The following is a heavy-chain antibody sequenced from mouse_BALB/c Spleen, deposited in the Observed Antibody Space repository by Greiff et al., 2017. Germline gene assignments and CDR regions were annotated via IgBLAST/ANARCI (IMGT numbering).Heavy chain of an antibody. Sequence: VQLQQSGAELVRPGASVTLSCKASGYTFTDYEMHWVKQTPVHGLEWIGAIDPETGGTAYNQKFKGKATLTADKSSSTAYMELRSLTSEDSAVYYCTQNSNWAWFAYWGQGTLVTVSA. V-gene: IGHV1-15*01. CDR3: TQNSNWAWFAY. CDR1: GYTFTDYE. CDR2: IDPETGGT. J-gene: IGHJ3*01. D-gene: IGHD4-1*01.